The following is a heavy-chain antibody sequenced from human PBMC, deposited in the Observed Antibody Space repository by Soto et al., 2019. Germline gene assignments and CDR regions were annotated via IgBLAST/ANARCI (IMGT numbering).Heavy chain of an antibody. CDR1: GYTFTSYY. CDR3: ARDIVVVVDANPPFYGMDV. CDR2: INPSGGST. D-gene: IGHD2-15*01. J-gene: IGHJ6*02. V-gene: IGHV1-46*01. Sequence: ASVKVSCKASGYTFTSYYTHWVRQAPGQGLEWMGIINPSGGSTSYAQKFQGRVTMTRDTSTSTVYMELSSLRSEDTAVYYCARDIVVVVDANPPFYGMDVWGQGTTVTVSS.